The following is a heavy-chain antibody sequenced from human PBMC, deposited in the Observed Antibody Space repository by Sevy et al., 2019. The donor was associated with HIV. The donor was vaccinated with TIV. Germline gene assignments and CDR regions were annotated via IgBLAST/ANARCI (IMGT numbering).Heavy chain of an antibody. CDR3: ARKYDSSGYFDY. D-gene: IGHD3-22*01. Sequence: GGSLRLSCAASGFTFRNYAMNWVRQAPGKGLEWVSGISGTGGSGDKTNYADSVKGRFTISRDDSKNSLYLQLNTLRAEDTAIYYSARKYDSSGYFDYWGQGTLVTVSS. J-gene: IGHJ4*02. V-gene: IGHV3-23*01. CDR2: ISGTGGSGDKT. CDR1: GFTFRNYA.